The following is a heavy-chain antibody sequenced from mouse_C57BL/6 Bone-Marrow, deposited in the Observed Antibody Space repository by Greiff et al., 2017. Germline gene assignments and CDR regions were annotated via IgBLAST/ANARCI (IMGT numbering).Heavy chain of an antibody. CDR2: IYPGSGNT. CDR3: ARALRSAWFAY. Sequence: VQLQQSGPELVKPGASVKISCKASGYSFTSYYIHWVKQRPGQGLEWIGWIYPGSGNTKYNEKFKGKATLTADTSSSTAYMQLSSLTAEDSAVYFCARALRSAWFAYWGQGTLVTVSA. J-gene: IGHJ3*01. D-gene: IGHD1-1*01. CDR1: GYSFTSYY. V-gene: IGHV1-66*01.